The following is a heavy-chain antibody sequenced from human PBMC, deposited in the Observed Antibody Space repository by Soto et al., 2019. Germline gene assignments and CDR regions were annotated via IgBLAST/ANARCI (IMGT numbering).Heavy chain of an antibody. CDR3: AKIMLTVTTAVFDV. Sequence: PGGSLRLSCAASGFTFTDYYMTWIRQAPGKGLEWVSYISSSSRYTYSADSVKGRFTISRDDAKNSLYLQMNSLRVEDTAVYYCAKIMLTVTTAVFDVWGQGTMVTVSS. D-gene: IGHD4-17*01. V-gene: IGHV3-11*03. CDR2: ISSSSRYT. J-gene: IGHJ3*01. CDR1: GFTFTDYY.